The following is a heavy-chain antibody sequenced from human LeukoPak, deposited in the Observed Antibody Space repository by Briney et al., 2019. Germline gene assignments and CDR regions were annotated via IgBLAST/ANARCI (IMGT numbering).Heavy chain of an antibody. Sequence: ASVKVSCKASGGTFSSEAFIWVRQAPGQGLEWMGGIIPIFGRADYAQRFQDIVSITTDESTSTVYMELSSLRSEDTAVYYCARGETILNWFDPWGQGTLVTVSS. D-gene: IGHD1-1*01. V-gene: IGHV1-69*05. CDR3: ARGETILNWFDP. J-gene: IGHJ5*02. CDR1: GGTFSSEA. CDR2: IIPIFGRA.